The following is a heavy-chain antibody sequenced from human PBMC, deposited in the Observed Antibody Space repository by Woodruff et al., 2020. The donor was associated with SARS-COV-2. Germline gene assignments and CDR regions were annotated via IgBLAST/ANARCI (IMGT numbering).Heavy chain of an antibody. CDR1: GYDFVHYR. Sequence: ASGYDFVHYRMHWVRQAPGQGLEWMGRINTRSGDTYIAEKFQDRVIITRDTSINTGYMELISLRSDDTALYYCAGSIEVLDPSRALDV. CDR2: INTRSGDT. V-gene: IGHV1-2*06. CDR3: AGSIEVLDPSRALDV. J-gene: IGHJ3*01. D-gene: IGHD3-10*01.